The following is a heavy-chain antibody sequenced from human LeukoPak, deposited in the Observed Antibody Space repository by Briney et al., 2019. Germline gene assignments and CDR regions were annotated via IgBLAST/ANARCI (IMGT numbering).Heavy chain of an antibody. V-gene: IGHV3-74*01. Sequence: PGGSLRLSCAASGFTFSSYWMHWVRQAPGKGLVWVSRINSDGSSTSYADSVKGRFTISRDNAKNTLYLQMNSLRAEGTAVYYCAGLYGSGSYSNYYYYYGMDVWGKGTTVTVSS. CDR1: GFTFSSYW. J-gene: IGHJ6*04. CDR3: AGLYGSGSYSNYYYYYGMDV. D-gene: IGHD3-10*01. CDR2: INSDGSST.